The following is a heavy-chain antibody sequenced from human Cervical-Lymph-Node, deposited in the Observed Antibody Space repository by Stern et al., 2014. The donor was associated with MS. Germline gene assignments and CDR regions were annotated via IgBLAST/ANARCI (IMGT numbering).Heavy chain of an antibody. CDR2: ITGDGGNT. Sequence: VQLEESGGGLVQPGGSLRLSCAASGFTFSDHTFHWVRQAPGKRLEYVSAITGDGGNTYYADSVKGRFTISRDNSKNTLYLQMGSLRVEDMAVYYCARGTASGSYDYWGQGTLVTVSS. D-gene: IGHD3-10*01. CDR1: GFTFSDHT. V-gene: IGHV3-64*07. CDR3: ARGTASGSYDY. J-gene: IGHJ4*02.